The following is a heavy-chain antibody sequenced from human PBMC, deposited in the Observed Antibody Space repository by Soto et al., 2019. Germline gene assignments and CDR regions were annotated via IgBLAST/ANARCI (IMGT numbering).Heavy chain of an antibody. CDR1: GGSISSYY. D-gene: IGHD1-7*01. V-gene: IGHV4-59*12. J-gene: IGHJ5*02. Sequence: SETLSLTCTVSGGSISSYYWSWIRQPPGKGLEWIGYIYYSGSTNYNPSLKSRVTISVDTSKNQFSLQLNSVTPEDTAVYYCARVSGYSGTTNWFDPWGQGTLVTVSS. CDR3: ARVSGYSGTTNWFDP. CDR2: IYYSGST.